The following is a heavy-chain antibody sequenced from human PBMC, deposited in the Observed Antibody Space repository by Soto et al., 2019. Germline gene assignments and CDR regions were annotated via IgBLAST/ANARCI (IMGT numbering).Heavy chain of an antibody. J-gene: IGHJ4*02. CDR1: GFTFSHAW. CDR3: TTEGGDNWKYGEYFDY. V-gene: IGHV3-15*01. D-gene: IGHD1-1*01. Sequence: GGSLRLSCVASGFTFSHAWMSWVRQAPGKGLEWVGRIHSETDGGTTDYAAPVKGRFSISRDDSKNTLFLQMNGLKAEDTAVYYCTTEGGDNWKYGEYFDYWGQGALVTVSS. CDR2: IHSETDGGTT.